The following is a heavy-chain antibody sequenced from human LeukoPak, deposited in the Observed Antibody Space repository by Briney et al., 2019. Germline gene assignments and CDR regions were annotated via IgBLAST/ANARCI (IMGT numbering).Heavy chain of an antibody. D-gene: IGHD3-10*01. CDR2: ISSSSTYI. Sequence: GGSLRLSCAASGFTFSSYAMSWVRQAPGKGLEWVSAISSSSTYIYHADSVKGRFTISRDNAKNSLYLQMNSLRAEDTAVYYCARPYYYGSGSYSDYWYFDLWGRGTQVTVSS. J-gene: IGHJ2*01. CDR3: ARPYYYGSGSYSDYWYFDL. CDR1: GFTFSSYA. V-gene: IGHV3-21*01.